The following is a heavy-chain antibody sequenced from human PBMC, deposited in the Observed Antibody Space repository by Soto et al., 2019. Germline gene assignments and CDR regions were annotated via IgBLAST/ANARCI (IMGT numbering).Heavy chain of an antibody. D-gene: IGHD3-22*01. V-gene: IGHV1-2*04. CDR3: ARSSGSRYYYDSSGHYHDAFDI. J-gene: IGHJ3*02. CDR1: GYTFTGYY. CDR2: INPNSGGT. Sequence: ASVKVSCKASGYTFTGYYMHWVRQAPGQGLEWMGWINPNSGGTNYAQKFQGWVTMTRDTSISTAYMELSRLRSDDTAVYYCARSSGSRYYYDSSGHYHDAFDIWGQGTMVTVS.